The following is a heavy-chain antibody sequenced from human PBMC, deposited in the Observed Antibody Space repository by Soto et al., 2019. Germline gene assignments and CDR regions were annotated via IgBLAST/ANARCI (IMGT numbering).Heavy chain of an antibody. D-gene: IGHD6-6*01. CDR2: IYTSGST. CDR3: ARDLHWYSSSSSWFDP. CDR1: GGSLSSYY. J-gene: IGHJ5*02. Sequence: QVQLQESGPGLVKPSETLSLTCTVSGGSLSSYYWSWIRQPAGKGLEWIGRIYTSGSTNYNPSLKSRVTMSVDTSKNQLSLKLSSVTAADTAVYYCARDLHWYSSSSSWFDPWGQGTLVTVSS. V-gene: IGHV4-4*07.